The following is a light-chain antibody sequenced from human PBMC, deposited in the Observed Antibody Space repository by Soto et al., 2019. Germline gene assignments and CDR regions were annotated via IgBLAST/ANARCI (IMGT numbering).Light chain of an antibody. Sequence: DIQMTQSPSSLSASVGDRVTITCRASQSINNYLNWYQQRPGKAPKLLIYAASSLQSGAPSRFSGSGSGTDFTLTISSLQPEDFATYHCQQSYSSSVTFDQGTKVEIK. V-gene: IGKV1-39*01. CDR3: QQSYSSSVT. J-gene: IGKJ1*01. CDR1: QSINNY. CDR2: AAS.